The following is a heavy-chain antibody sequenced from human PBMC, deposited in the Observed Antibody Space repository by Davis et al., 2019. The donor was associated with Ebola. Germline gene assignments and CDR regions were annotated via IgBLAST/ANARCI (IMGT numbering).Heavy chain of an antibody. V-gene: IGHV1-69*13. CDR1: GHTFSGYY. D-gene: IGHD5-24*01. Sequence: SVKVSCKASGHTFSGYYVHWVRQAPGQGLEWMGGIIPIFGTANYAQKFQGRVTITADESTSTAYMELSSLRSEDTAVYYCATRDGYSFDYWGQGTLVTVSS. CDR2: IIPIFGTA. J-gene: IGHJ4*02. CDR3: ATRDGYSFDY.